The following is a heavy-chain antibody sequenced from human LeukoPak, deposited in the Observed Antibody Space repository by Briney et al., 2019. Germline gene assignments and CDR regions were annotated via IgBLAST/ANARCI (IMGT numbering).Heavy chain of an antibody. CDR1: GGSISSSSYY. V-gene: IGHV4-39*07. CDR2: IYYSGST. D-gene: IGHD2-2*01. J-gene: IGHJ4*02. Sequence: PSETLSLTCTVSGGSISSSSYYWGWIRQPPGKGLEWIGSIYYSGSTYYNPSLKSRVTISVDTSKNQFSLKLSSVTAADTAVYYCARESIVVVPAAKVRGYFDYWGQGTLVTVSS. CDR3: ARESIVVVPAAKVRGYFDY.